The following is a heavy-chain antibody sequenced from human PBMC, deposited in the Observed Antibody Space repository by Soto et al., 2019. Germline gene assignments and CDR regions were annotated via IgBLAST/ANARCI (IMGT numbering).Heavy chain of an antibody. Sequence: GGSLRLSCAASGFTFTSYAMSWVRQAPGKGLEWVSVVSGSGGSTYYADSVKGRFTISRDNSKNTVYLQMNSLRSGDTAVYYCAKGVIAAAATFDYWGQGTLVTVSS. D-gene: IGHD6-13*01. CDR1: GFTFTSYA. V-gene: IGHV3-23*01. CDR2: VSGSGGST. J-gene: IGHJ4*02. CDR3: AKGVIAAAATFDY.